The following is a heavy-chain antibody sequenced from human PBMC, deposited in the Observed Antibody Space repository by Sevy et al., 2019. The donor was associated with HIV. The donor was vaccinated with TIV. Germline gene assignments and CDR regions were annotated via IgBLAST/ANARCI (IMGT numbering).Heavy chain of an antibody. CDR1: GFSFSSFW. CDR3: ARGTHFYDSAGYALDY. V-gene: IGHV3-7*03. J-gene: IGHJ4*02. CDR2: INQEEFEK. D-gene: IGHD3-22*01. Sequence: GGSLRLSCAASGFSFSSFWMTWVRQAPGKGLEWVANINQEEFEKKYLDPVKGRFTVSRDNAKNSLYLQMNNLRTDDTAVYYCARGTHFYDSAGYALDYWGLGTLVTVSS.